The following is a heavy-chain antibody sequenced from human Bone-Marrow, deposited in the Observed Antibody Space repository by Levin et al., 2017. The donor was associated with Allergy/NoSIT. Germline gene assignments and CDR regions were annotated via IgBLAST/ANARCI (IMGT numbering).Heavy chain of an antibody. CDR2: LSYDGRNQ. Sequence: LSLTCSASGFTFSSHDMHWVRQAPGKGLEWVARLSYDGRNQNYADFVKGRFTISRDNSRDTLYLQMNSLRLEDTAVYYCAVLDSGNYGGVFDYWGQGPLVTVSS. CDR1: GFTFSSHD. CDR3: AVLDSGNYGGVFDY. V-gene: IGHV3-30*03. D-gene: IGHD3-16*01. J-gene: IGHJ4*02.